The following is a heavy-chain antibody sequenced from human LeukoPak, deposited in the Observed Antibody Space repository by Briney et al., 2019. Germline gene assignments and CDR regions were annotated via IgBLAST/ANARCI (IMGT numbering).Heavy chain of an antibody. CDR2: IYSSGST. Sequence: SETLSLTCRVSGVSISSGSNYWGWIRQPPGKTLEWIGSIYSSGSTYYDSSLKSRVIILIDTAKNHFSLNLSSVTAADTAVYYCARSDGYGLVGIWGQGTMVTVSS. V-gene: IGHV4-39*07. CDR3: ARSDGYGLVGI. J-gene: IGHJ3*02. CDR1: GVSISSGSNY. D-gene: IGHD3-10*01.